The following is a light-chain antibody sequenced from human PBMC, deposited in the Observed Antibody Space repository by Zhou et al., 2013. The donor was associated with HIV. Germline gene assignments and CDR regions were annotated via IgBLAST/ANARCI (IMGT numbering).Light chain of an antibody. CDR3: QHYNEQPLT. CDR1: QHISTN. V-gene: IGKV3-15*01. CDR2: GAS. Sequence: EIVMTQSPATLSVSPGERATLSCRASQHISTNLAWYQQKPGQPPRLVIFGASTRATGIPPRISGSGSGTEFTLTISSLQSEDSALYYCQHYNEQPLTFGGGTKVEI. J-gene: IGKJ4*01.